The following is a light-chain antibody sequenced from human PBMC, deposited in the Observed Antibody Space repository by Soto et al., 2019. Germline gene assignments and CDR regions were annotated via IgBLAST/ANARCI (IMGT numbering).Light chain of an antibody. CDR3: LQDFHFPLS. CDR1: QGIGND. V-gene: IGKV1-6*02. Sequence: AIQMTQSPSSLSASVGDRVTITCRASQGIGNDLAWYQQKPGKAPKLLIYAASTLQSGVPSRFSGNGSGTDFTLTISRLQPGDLASYYCLQDFHFPLSFGGGTKVEIK. J-gene: IGKJ4*01. CDR2: AAS.